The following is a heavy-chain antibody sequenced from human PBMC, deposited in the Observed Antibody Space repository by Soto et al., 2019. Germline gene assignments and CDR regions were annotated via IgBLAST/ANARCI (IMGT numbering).Heavy chain of an antibody. CDR2: IIPIFCTA. CDR1: GGNFSSYA. V-gene: IGHV1-69*13. Sequence: SVKVSCKASGGNFSSYAISWVRQAPGQGLEWMGRIIPIFCTANYAQKFQRRVTITADESTSTAYMELSSLRSEDTAVYYCARESDCSSTSCYIGDYYGMDVWGQGTTVTVSS. D-gene: IGHD2-2*02. CDR3: ARESDCSSTSCYIGDYYGMDV. J-gene: IGHJ6*02.